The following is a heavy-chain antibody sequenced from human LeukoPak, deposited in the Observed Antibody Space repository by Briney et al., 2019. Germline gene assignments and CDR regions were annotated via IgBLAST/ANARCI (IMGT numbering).Heavy chain of an antibody. D-gene: IGHD1-26*01. V-gene: IGHV3-53*01. CDR1: GFTVSNNY. CDR3: AREGATTDFDY. CDR2: IYSGGRT. Sequence: GGSLRLSCAVSGFTVSNNYMNWVRQAPGKGLEWVSIIYSGGRTYYADSAKGRFTISRDIFKNTVYLQMNSLRAEDTAVYYCAREGATTDFDYWGQGTLVTVSS. J-gene: IGHJ4*02.